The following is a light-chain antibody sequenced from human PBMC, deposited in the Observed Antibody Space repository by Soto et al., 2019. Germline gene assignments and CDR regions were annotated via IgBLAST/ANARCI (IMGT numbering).Light chain of an antibody. J-gene: IGKJ3*01. CDR2: GAS. CDR3: QQYDSSLFT. Sequence: EIVLTQSPGTLSLSPGERATLSCRASQSVSSSYLAWYQHKPGQAPRLLIYGASSRATGIPDRFSGSGSGTDFTPPISRLEPEDFAVYYCQQYDSSLFTFGPGTKVDIK. CDR1: QSVSSSY. V-gene: IGKV3-20*01.